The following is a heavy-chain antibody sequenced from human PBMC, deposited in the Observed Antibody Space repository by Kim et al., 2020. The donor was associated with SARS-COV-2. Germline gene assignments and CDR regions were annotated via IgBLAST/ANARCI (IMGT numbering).Heavy chain of an antibody. V-gene: IGHV3-30*01. Sequence: GRFTISSDNSKNTLYLQMNSLRAEDTAVYYCAREEWPQLLYAKYYYYYMDVWGKGTTVTVSS. CDR3: AREEWPQLLYAKYYYYYMDV. D-gene: IGHD2-2*02. J-gene: IGHJ6*03.